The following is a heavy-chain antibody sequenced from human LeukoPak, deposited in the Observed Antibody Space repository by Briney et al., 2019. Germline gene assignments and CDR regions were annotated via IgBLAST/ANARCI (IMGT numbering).Heavy chain of an antibody. D-gene: IGHD5-12*01. CDR3: ATGGWSGMAFDF. Sequence: GGSLTLSCSFSGLIASSNYMAWVRQAPGKGLQWISFIYGGGNTLYADSVMGRFSISRDNSKTTLYLQMNSLRAEDTAVYYCATGGWSGMAFDFWGQGTLVTVSS. J-gene: IGHJ4*02. CDR2: IYGGGNT. V-gene: IGHV3-53*01. CDR1: GLIASSNY.